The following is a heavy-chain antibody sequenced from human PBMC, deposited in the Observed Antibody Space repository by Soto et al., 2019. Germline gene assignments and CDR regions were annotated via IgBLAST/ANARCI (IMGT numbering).Heavy chain of an antibody. J-gene: IGHJ4*02. CDR2: ISSSGTSI. D-gene: IGHD6-19*01. CDR1: GFTFSDYH. CDR3: ARYQDSSGWYIDY. Sequence: QVQLAESGGDLVKPGGSLRLSCAASGFTFSDYHMSWIRQAPGKGLEWISYISSSGTSIYYADSLKGRFTIFRDNANRSLYLQMNSLRAEDTAVYYCARYQDSSGWYIDYWGQGALVTVSS. V-gene: IGHV3-11*01.